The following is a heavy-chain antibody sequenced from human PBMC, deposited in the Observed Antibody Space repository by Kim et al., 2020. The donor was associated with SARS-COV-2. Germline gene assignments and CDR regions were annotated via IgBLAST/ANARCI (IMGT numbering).Heavy chain of an antibody. Sequence: STYYASPVEGRLPIHREHSKTTLYLQMNSRRAEDTAVYYCAKVGGSYSGYWGQGTLVTVSS. D-gene: IGHD1-26*01. J-gene: IGHJ4*02. CDR2: ST. V-gene: IGHV3-23*01. CDR3: AKVGGSYSGY.